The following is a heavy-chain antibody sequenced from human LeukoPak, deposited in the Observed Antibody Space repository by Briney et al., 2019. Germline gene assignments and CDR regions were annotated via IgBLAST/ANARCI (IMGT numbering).Heavy chain of an antibody. Sequence: GESLKISCKGSGYSFTSYWIGWVRQMPGKGLEWMGIIYPGDSDTRYSPSFQGQVTISADKSITAAYLQWSSLKASDTAMYYCARGDDSSGYYPGGYFDYWGQGTLVTVSS. CDR3: ARGDDSSGYYPGGYFDY. CDR2: IYPGDSDT. V-gene: IGHV5-51*01. D-gene: IGHD3-22*01. J-gene: IGHJ4*02. CDR1: GYSFTSYW.